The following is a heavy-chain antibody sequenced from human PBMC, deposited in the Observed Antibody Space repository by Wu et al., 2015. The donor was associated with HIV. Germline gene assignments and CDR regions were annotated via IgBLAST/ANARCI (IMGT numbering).Heavy chain of an antibody. V-gene: IGHV1-46*03. Sequence: QVQLVQSGAEVKKPGASVKVSCKASGYTFTRYHMHWVRHAAGHGLEWMGRINPSGGSTSYAQKFQDRVIITRDTSTNTVYMELTSLRSDDTAIYYCARLSASWLPQDYYFDFWAQGTLVTVSS. D-gene: IGHD2-2*01. CDR2: INPSGGST. CDR3: ARLSASWLPQDYYFDF. J-gene: IGHJ4*02. CDR1: GYTFTRYH.